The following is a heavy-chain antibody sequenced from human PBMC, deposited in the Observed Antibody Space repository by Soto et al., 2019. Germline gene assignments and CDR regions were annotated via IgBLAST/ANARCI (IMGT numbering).Heavy chain of an antibody. J-gene: IGHJ6*02. Sequence: GGSLRLSCAASGFDASVNFMTWVRQAPGKGLEWVTAINNAGTTFYADSVKGRFSISRDDSKNTLYLQMNSLRFEDTAMYYCVRENYYYGMDVWGQGTAVTVSS. CDR3: VRENYYYGMDV. CDR1: GFDASVNF. CDR2: INNAGTT. V-gene: IGHV3-66*01.